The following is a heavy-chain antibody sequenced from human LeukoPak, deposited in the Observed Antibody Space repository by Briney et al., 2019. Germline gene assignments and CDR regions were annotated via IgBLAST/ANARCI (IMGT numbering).Heavy chain of an antibody. D-gene: IGHD5-24*01. V-gene: IGHV3-33*01. CDR2: IWYDGSNK. Sequence: TGRSLRLSCAASGFTFSSYGMHWVRQAPGKGLEWVAVIWYDGSNKYYADSVKGRFTISRDNSKNTLYLQMNSLRAEDTAVYYCARRGDGYNWGYYFDCWGQGTLVTVSS. CDR3: ARRGDGYNWGYYFDC. J-gene: IGHJ4*02. CDR1: GFTFSSYG.